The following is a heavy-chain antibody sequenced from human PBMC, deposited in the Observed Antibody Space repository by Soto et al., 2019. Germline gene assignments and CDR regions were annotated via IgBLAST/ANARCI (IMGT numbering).Heavy chain of an antibody. CDR1: GLTFSSYS. Sequence: PGGSLRLSCAASGLTFSSYSMNWVRQAPGKGLEWISYISGPGTTVYYADAVKGRFTISRDNAKNSLYLQMDSLRAEDTAVYYCARDRYSYYDFWSGSLPYYYYGMYVWGQRTTVTVSS. V-gene: IGHV3-48*04. CDR3: ARDRYSYYDFWSGSLPYYYYGMYV. CDR2: ISGPGTTV. J-gene: IGHJ6*02. D-gene: IGHD3-3*01.